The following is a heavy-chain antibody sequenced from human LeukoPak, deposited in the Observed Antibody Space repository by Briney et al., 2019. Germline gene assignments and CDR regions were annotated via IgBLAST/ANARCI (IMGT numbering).Heavy chain of an antibody. J-gene: IGHJ4*02. D-gene: IGHD3-3*01. CDR1: GYTFTVYY. CDR3: ATYYDFWSGYDS. CDR2: INPNSGGT. Sequence: ASVKVSFKASGYTFTVYYMHWVRQAPGQGLEWMGRINPNSGGTNYAQKFQGRVTMTRDTSISTAYMELSRLRSDDTAVYYCATYYDFWSGYDSWGQGTLVTVSS. V-gene: IGHV1-2*06.